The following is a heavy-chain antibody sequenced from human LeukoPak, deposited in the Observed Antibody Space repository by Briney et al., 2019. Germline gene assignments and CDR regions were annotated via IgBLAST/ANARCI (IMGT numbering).Heavy chain of an antibody. V-gene: IGHV1-46*01. CDR3: ARSNSGSYYHFDY. J-gene: IGHJ4*02. CDR1: GYTFTSYY. CDR2: INPSGGST. D-gene: IGHD1-26*01. Sequence: ASVKVSCKASGYTFTSYYMHWVRQAPGEGLEWMGIINPSGGSTSYAQKFQGRVTMSTDTSTSTAYMELRGLTSDDTAVYYCARSNSGSYYHFDYWGQGTLVTVSS.